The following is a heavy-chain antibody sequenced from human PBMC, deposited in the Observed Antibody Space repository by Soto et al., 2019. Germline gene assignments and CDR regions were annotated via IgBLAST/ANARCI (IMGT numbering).Heavy chain of an antibody. Sequence: PSETLSLTCAVYGGSFSGYYWSWIRQPPGKWLEWIGEINHSGSTNYNPSLKSRVTISVDTSKNQFSLKLSSVTAADTAVYYCARQVQLAARRRAFDYWGQGTLVTVSS. V-gene: IGHV4-34*01. CDR2: INHSGST. D-gene: IGHD6-6*01. CDR3: ARQVQLAARRRAFDY. J-gene: IGHJ4*02. CDR1: GGSFSGYY.